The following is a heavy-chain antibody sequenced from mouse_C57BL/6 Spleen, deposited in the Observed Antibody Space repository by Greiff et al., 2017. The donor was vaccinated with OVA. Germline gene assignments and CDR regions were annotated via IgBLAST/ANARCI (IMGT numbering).Heavy chain of an antibody. CDR2: IDPETGGT. V-gene: IGHV1-15*01. D-gene: IGHD1-1*01. Sequence: QVQLQQSGAELVRPGASVTLSCKASGYTFTDYEMHWVKQTPVHGLEWIGAIDPETGGTAYNQKFKGKAILTADKSSSTAYMELRSLTSEDSAVYYCTKYYYGSSRAWFAYWGQGTLVTVSA. CDR1: GYTFTDYE. CDR3: TKYYYGSSRAWFAY. J-gene: IGHJ3*01.